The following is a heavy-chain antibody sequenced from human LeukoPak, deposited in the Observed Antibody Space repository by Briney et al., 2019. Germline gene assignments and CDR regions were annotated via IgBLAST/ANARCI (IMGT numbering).Heavy chain of an antibody. CDR2: INPNSGGT. D-gene: IGHD1-26*01. CDR3: ARVEGIVGAEGAFDI. CDR1: GYTFTGYY. Sequence: ASVKVSCKASGYTFTGYYMHWVRQAPGQGLEWMGWINPNSGGTNYAQKFQGWVTMTRDTSISTAYMELSRLRSDDTAVYHCARVEGIVGAEGAFDIWGQGTMVTVSS. V-gene: IGHV1-2*04. J-gene: IGHJ3*02.